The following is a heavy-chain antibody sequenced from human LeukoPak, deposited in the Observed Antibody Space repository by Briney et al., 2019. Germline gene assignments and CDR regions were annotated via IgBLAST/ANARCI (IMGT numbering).Heavy chain of an antibody. V-gene: IGHV4-59*01. CDR1: GGSISSYY. CDR3: ARVRGDFETD. D-gene: IGHD3-16*01. Sequence: SETLSLTCSVSGGSISSYYWTWIRQPPGKGLEWIGYSYYSGSTTYNPSLKSRVIISVDTSKSQFSLKLISVTAADTAIYYCARVRGDFETDWGQGTLVTVSS. J-gene: IGHJ1*01. CDR2: SYYSGST.